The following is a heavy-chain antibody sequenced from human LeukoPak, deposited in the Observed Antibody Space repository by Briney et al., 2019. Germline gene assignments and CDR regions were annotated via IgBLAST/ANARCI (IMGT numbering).Heavy chain of an antibody. CDR2: ISAYNGNT. V-gene: IGHV1-18*01. Sequence: ASVKVSCKASGYTFTSYGISWVRQAPGQGLEWMGWISAYNGNTNYAQKLQGRVTMTTDTSTSTAYMELRSLRSDDTAVYYCARGTPDYDFWSGYFSVFDYWGQGTLVTVSS. D-gene: IGHD3-3*01. CDR3: ARGTPDYDFWSGYFSVFDY. CDR1: GYTFTSYG. J-gene: IGHJ4*02.